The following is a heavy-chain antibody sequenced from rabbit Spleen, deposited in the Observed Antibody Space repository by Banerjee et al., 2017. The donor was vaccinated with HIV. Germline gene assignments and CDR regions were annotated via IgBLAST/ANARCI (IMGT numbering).Heavy chain of an antibody. V-gene: IGHV1S45*01. Sequence: QEQLEESGGDLVKPEGSLTLTCTASGFSFSGDSYMCWVRQAPGKGLEWIACIDNGSSGFTYFASWAKGRFTISKTSSTTVTLQMTSLTAADTATYFCARDLVAVIGWNFNLWGPGTLVTVS. J-gene: IGHJ4*01. CDR3: ARDLVAVIGWNFNL. CDR2: IDNGSSGFT. CDR1: GFSFSGDSY. D-gene: IGHD1-1*01.